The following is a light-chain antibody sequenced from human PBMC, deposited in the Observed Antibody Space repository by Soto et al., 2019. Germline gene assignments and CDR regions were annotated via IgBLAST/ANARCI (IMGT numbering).Light chain of an antibody. CDR1: QSVSSN. Sequence: EIVMTQSPATLSVSPGERATRSCRASQSVSSNLAWYQQKPGQAPRLLIYGASTRATGIPARFSGSGSGTEFTLNISSLQSEDFAVYYCQQYNNSPYTVGQGTKLEIK. J-gene: IGKJ2*01. V-gene: IGKV3-15*01. CDR2: GAS. CDR3: QQYNNSPYT.